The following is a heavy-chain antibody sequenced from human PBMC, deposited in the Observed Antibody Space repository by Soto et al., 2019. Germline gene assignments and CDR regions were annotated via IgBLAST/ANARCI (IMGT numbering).Heavy chain of an antibody. Sequence: GGSLRLSCAASGFAFSNYGMNWVRQAPGEGLEWLSYIGSSSSVTYYTDSVKDRFTISRDDAKNSLYLRMNSLRDEDTAVYYCARAALHGYDYWGQGTLVTVSS. V-gene: IGHV3-48*02. CDR3: ARAALHGYDY. J-gene: IGHJ4*02. CDR1: GFAFSNYG. D-gene: IGHD5-18*01. CDR2: IGSSSSVT.